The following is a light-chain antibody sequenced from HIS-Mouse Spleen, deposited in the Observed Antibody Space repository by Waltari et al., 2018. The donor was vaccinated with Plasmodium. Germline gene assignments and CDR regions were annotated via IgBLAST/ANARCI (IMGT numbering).Light chain of an antibody. CDR1: ALPKKY. J-gene: IGLJ3*02. Sequence: SYELTQPPSVSVSPGQTARITCSGAALPKKYAYWYQQKSGQATVLVIYEDSKRPSGIPEGFSGSSSGTMATLTISGAQVEDEADYYCYSTDSSGNHRVFGGGTKLTVL. CDR2: EDS. V-gene: IGLV3-10*01. CDR3: YSTDSSGNHRV.